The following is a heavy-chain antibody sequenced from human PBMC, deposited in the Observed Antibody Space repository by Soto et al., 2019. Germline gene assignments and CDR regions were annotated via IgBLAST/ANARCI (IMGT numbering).Heavy chain of an antibody. V-gene: IGHV2-5*02. CDR1: GFSLTSTAVG. D-gene: IGHD6-19*01. CDR2: IYWDDDN. Sequence: QITLKESGPPLVKPTQTLTLTCSFSGFSLTSTAVGVNWIRQPPGKALEWLALIYWDDDNHFSPSLKSRLSVTKATSKNQVVLTMTNMDPVDTATYYCAHGSGWLSDYWGQGILVTVSS. J-gene: IGHJ4*02. CDR3: AHGSGWLSDY.